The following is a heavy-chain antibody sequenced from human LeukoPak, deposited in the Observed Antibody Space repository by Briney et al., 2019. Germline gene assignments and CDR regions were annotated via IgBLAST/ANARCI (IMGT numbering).Heavy chain of an antibody. CDR3: ARVDSSGWKGDYYYYMDV. CDR1: GYTFTSYG. CDR2: ISAYNGNT. J-gene: IGHJ6*03. Sequence: ASVKVSCKASGYTFTSYGISWVRQAPGQGLEWMGWISAYNGNTNYAQKLQGRVTMTTDTSTSTAYMELRSLRSDDTAVYYCARVDSSGWKGDYYYYMDVWGKGTTVTVSS. V-gene: IGHV1-18*01. D-gene: IGHD6-19*01.